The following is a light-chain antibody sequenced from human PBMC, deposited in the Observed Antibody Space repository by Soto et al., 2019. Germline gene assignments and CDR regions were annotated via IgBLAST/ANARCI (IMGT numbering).Light chain of an antibody. V-gene: IGKV3D-15*01. CDR2: GAS. J-gene: IGKJ1*01. CDR3: QQYNNWPPWT. Sequence: ETVLTPSPATLSLSPVERATLSCRASQSVSSYLAWYRQKPGQAPRLLIYGASSRATGIPARFSGSGSGTEFTLTISSLQSEDFAVYYCQQYNNWPPWTFGQGTKVDIK. CDR1: QSVSSY.